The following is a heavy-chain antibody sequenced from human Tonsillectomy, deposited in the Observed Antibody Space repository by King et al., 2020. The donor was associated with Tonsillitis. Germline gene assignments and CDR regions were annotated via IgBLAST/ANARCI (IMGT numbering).Heavy chain of an antibody. Sequence: VQLVESGGGVVQPGRSLRLSCAASGFTFSSYAMHWVRQAPGKGLEWVAVISYDGSNEYYADSVKGRFTISRDNSKNTLYLQMNSLRAEDTAVYYCARDRDGGQQLVLSPLFNYWGQGTLVTVSS. CDR3: ARDRDGGQQLVLSPLFNY. CDR1: GFTFSSYA. D-gene: IGHD6-13*01. J-gene: IGHJ4*02. V-gene: IGHV3-30*04. CDR2: ISYDGSNE.